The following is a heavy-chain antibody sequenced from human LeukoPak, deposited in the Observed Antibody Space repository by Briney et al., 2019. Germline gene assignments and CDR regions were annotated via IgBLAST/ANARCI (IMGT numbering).Heavy chain of an antibody. Sequence: ASVKVSCKASGYTFTSYGISWVRQAPGQGLEWMGWISAYNGNTNYAQKLQGRVTMTIDTSTSTAYMELRSLRSDDTAVYYCARITIFGVDTTYYYMDVWGKGTTVTVSS. V-gene: IGHV1-18*01. J-gene: IGHJ6*03. CDR3: ARITIFGVDTTYYYMDV. CDR1: GYTFTSYG. D-gene: IGHD3-3*01. CDR2: ISAYNGNT.